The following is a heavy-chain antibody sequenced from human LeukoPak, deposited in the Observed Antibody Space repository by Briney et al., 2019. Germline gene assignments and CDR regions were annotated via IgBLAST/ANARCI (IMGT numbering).Heavy chain of an antibody. CDR1: GCSISSSSYY. Sequence: SETLSLTCTVSGCSISSSSYYWGWIRQPPGKGLEWIGSIYYSGSTYYNPSLKSRVTISVDTSKNQFSLKLSSVTAADTAVYYCARLVVGVVSNWFDPWGQGTLVTVSS. CDR3: ARLVVGVVSNWFDP. D-gene: IGHD3-3*01. V-gene: IGHV4-39*01. CDR2: IYYSGST. J-gene: IGHJ5*02.